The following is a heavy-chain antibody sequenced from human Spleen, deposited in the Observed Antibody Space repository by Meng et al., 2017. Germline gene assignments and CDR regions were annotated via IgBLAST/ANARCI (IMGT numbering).Heavy chain of an antibody. CDR3: ARDPNFETY. V-gene: IGHV3-20*04. Sequence: GESLKISCAASGFTFSSYAMSWVRQAPGKGLEWVSGINWNGGSTGYADSVKGRFTISRDNAKNSLYLQMNSLRAEDTAVYYCARDPNFETYWGQGTLVTVSS. D-gene: IGHD1-7*01. CDR1: GFTFSSYA. CDR2: INWNGGST. J-gene: IGHJ4*02.